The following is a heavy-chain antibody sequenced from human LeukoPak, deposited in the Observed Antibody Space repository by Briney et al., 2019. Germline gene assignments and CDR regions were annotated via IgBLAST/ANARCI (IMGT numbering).Heavy chain of an antibody. D-gene: IGHD2-2*01. CDR1: RFTFSTYS. Sequence: GGSLRLSCAASRFTFSTYSMNWVRQAPGKGLEWVSSITGTGTYIYYADSVKGRFTISRDNAKNSLYLQMNCLRAEDTAVYYCARRFCTTTNCYAMDSWGLGTQVTVSS. CDR2: ITGTGTYI. CDR3: ARRFCTTTNCYAMDS. V-gene: IGHV3-21*01. J-gene: IGHJ4*02.